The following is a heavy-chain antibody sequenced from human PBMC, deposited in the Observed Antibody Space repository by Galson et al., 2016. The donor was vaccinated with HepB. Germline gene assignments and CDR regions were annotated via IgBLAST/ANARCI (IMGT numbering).Heavy chain of an antibody. CDR2: IVVGSGKT. D-gene: IGHD2-21*01. V-gene: IGHV1-58*02. Sequence: SVKVSCKASGFIFTSSAMQWVRQARGQRLEWIGRIVVGSGKTNYAQKFQERVTITRDMSTTTASLELTSLRSEDTAVYYCAASPNSHYSHMEVGGQGTTVTVSS. CDR1: GFIFTSSA. J-gene: IGHJ6*02. CDR3: AASPNSHYSHMEV.